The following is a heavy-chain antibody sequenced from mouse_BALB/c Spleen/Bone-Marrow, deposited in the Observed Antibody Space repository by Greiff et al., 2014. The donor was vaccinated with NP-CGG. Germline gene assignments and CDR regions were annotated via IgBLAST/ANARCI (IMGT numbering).Heavy chain of an antibody. V-gene: IGHV2-6-5*01. CDR1: GFSLTDYG. J-gene: IGHJ2*01. D-gene: IGHD4-1*01. Sequence: VQLVESGPGLVAPSQSLSITCTVSGFSLTDYGVSWIRQPPGKGLEWLGVIWGGGITYYNSPLKSRLSISKDSSKSQVFLKMYSLQTDDTAMYYCAKLNWDEGDYWGQGTTLTASS. CDR2: IWGGGIT. CDR3: AKLNWDEGDY.